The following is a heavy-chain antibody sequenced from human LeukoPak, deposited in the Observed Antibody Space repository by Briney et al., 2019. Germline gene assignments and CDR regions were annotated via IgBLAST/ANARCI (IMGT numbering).Heavy chain of an antibody. CDR3: ARSFLEWLPVDY. V-gene: IGHV3-74*01. D-gene: IGHD3-3*02. CDR2: INSDGSST. J-gene: IGHJ4*02. CDR1: GFTFSSYW. Sequence: GSLRLSCAASGFTFSSYWMHWVRQAPGKGLVWVSRINSDGSSTRYADSVKGRFTISRDNAKNTLYLQMNSLRAEDTAVYYCARSFLEWLPVDYWGQGTLVTVSS.